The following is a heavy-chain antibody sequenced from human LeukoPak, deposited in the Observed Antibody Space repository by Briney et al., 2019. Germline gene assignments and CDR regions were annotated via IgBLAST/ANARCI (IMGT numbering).Heavy chain of an antibody. D-gene: IGHD2-21*02. CDR1: GCTFTNYY. J-gene: IGHJ4*02. Sequence: GASVKVSCRASGCTFTNYYMHWVRQAPGQGLEWMGRINPNSGGTNYAQNFQDRVTMTRDTSISTAYMELNRLRSDDTAVYFCARDCNGDCHAWGQGTLVTVSS. CDR2: INPNSGGT. V-gene: IGHV1-2*06. CDR3: ARDCNGDCHA.